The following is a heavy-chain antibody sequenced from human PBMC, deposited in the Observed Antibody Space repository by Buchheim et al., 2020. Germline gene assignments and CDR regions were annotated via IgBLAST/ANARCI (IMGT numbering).Heavy chain of an antibody. CDR1: GLTFSNAW. Sequence: EVQLMESGGGLVKPGGSLRLSCAASGLTFSNAWMGWVRQAPGKGLEWVGRIKTQREGGAADYGAPVEDRFTISRDDSKNTLYLQMNSLTTEDTAVYYCISVGGSYSDYWGQGTL. V-gene: IGHV3-15*05. D-gene: IGHD3-3*01. J-gene: IGHJ4*02. CDR2: IKTQREGGAA. CDR3: ISVGGSYSDY.